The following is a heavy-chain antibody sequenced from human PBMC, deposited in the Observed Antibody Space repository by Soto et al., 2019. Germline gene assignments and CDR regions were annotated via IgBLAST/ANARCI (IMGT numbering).Heavy chain of an antibody. D-gene: IGHD5-12*01. CDR3: ARGLRGVLDY. CDR2: ISNDENIK. J-gene: IGHJ4*02. CDR1: GFNFGNFG. Sequence: LRLSCVASGFNFGNFGMHWVRQAPGKGLEWLTVISNDENIKQDSVRGRFAIARDNSKNTLYLHLTSLRAEDTAIYYCARGLRGVLDYWGQGTLVTVSS. V-gene: IGHV3-33*01.